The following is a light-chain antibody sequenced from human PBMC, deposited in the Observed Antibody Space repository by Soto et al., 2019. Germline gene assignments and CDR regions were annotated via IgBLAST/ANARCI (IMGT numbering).Light chain of an antibody. CDR1: QSVNSY. CDR3: QQRINWPIT. CDR2: DAS. J-gene: IGKJ4*01. V-gene: IGKV3-11*01. Sequence: EIVLTQSPATLSLSPGERATLSCRASQSVNSYLAWYQQKPGQAPRLLIYDASNSATGIPARFSGSGSGTDFTLTISSLEPEDFALYYCQQRINWPITFSGGTKVEIK.